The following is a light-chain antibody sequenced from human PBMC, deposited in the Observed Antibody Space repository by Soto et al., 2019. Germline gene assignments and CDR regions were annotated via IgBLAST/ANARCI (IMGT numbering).Light chain of an antibody. Sequence: EIVMTQSPATLSLSPGERATLSCRASQSVSSNLAWYHQKPGQAPRLLIYGASTRATGIPARFSGSGSGTEFTLTISSLQYEDFAVYYCQQYNNWPPWTFGQGNKVEIK. CDR2: GAS. V-gene: IGKV3-15*01. CDR3: QQYNNWPPWT. J-gene: IGKJ1*01. CDR1: QSVSSN.